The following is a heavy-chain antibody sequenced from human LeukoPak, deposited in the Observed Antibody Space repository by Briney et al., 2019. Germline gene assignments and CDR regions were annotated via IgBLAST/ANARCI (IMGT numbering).Heavy chain of an antibody. D-gene: IGHD4-17*01. J-gene: IGHJ4*02. CDR1: GFTFSSYA. CDR2: ISGSGGST. V-gene: IGHV3-23*01. CDR3: AKDMTTVTYTSDY. Sequence: AGRSLRLSCAASGFTFSSYAMSWVRQAPGKGLEWVSAISGSGGSTYYADSVKGRFTISRDNSKNTLYLQMNSLRAEDTAVYYCAKDMTTVTYTSDYWGQGTLVTVSS.